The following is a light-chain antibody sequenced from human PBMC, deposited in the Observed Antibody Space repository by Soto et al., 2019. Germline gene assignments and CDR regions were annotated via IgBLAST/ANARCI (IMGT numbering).Light chain of an antibody. V-gene: IGKV3-20*01. CDR3: QQYCSSPPT. Sequence: EIVLTQSPGTLSLSPGERATLSCRASQSVSSSYLAWYQQKPGQAPRLLIYGASSRATGIPDRFSGSGSGTDFTLTISRLETDDFAVYYCQQYCSSPPTFGQGTKVESK. J-gene: IGKJ1*01. CDR2: GAS. CDR1: QSVSSSY.